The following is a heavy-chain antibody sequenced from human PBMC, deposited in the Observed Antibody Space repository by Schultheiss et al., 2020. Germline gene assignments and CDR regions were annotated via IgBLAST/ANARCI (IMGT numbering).Heavy chain of an antibody. CDR3: ARTYTIFGVAYGMDV. V-gene: IGHV4-59*12. J-gene: IGHJ6*02. CDR1: GGSITSYY. Sequence: SETLSLTCAVSGGSITSYYWSWIRQPPGKGLEWIGEIYHSGSTNYNPSLKSRVTISVDKSKNQFSLKLSSVTAADTAVYYCARTYTIFGVAYGMDVWGQGTTVTVSS. CDR2: IYHSGST. D-gene: IGHD3-3*01.